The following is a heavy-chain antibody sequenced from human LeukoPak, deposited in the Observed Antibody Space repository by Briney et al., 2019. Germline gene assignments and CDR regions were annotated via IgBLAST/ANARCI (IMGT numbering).Heavy chain of an antibody. D-gene: IGHD6-6*01. Sequence: PSETLSLTCAVYGGSFSGYYWSWIRQPPGKGLEWIGEINHSGSTNYNPSLKSRVTISVDTSKNQFSLKLSSVTAADTAVYYCARALPYSSSSKGDYWGQGTLVTVSS. CDR1: GGSFSGYY. J-gene: IGHJ4*02. CDR3: ARALPYSSSSKGDY. CDR2: INHSGST. V-gene: IGHV4-34*01.